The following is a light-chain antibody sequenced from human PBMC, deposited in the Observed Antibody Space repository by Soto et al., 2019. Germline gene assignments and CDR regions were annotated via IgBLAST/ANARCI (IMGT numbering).Light chain of an antibody. V-gene: IGKV1-13*02. CDR2: DAS. Sequence: ALQLTQSPSSLSASVGDRVTITCRASQGISSALAWYQQKPGKAPKFLIYDASTLQSGVPSRFSGSGSGTDFTLTISSLQPEDFATYYCQQFKSYPHTFGQGTTLEIK. CDR3: QQFKSYPHT. CDR1: QGISSA. J-gene: IGKJ2*01.